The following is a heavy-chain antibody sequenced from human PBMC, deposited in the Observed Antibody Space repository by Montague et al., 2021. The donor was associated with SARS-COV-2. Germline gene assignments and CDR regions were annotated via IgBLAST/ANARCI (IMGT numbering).Heavy chain of an antibody. CDR1: GGSIGTGYYF. CDR3: ARGRTGTTFYYYYYYGMDV. Sequence: SETLSLTCTVSGGSIGTGYYFWSWIRQSPGKGLEWLGTVFYRGNTYYNPSLKSRVTISVDTSKNQFSLKLSSVTAADTAVYYCARGRTGTTFYYYYYYGMDVWGQGTTVTVSS. J-gene: IGHJ6*02. D-gene: IGHD1-7*01. V-gene: IGHV4-39*07. CDR2: VFYRGNT.